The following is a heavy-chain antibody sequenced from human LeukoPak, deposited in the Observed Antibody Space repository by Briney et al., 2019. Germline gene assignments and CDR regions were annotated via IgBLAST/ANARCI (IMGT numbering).Heavy chain of an antibody. J-gene: IGHJ4*02. CDR2: IYYSGST. CDR3: ARVPTPFYYDSSGWIFDY. CDR1: GGSFSGYY. V-gene: IGHV4-39*01. D-gene: IGHD3-22*01. Sequence: SETLSLTCAVYGGSFSGYYWGWIRQPPGKGLEWIGSIYYSGSTYYNPSLKSRVTISVDTSKNQFSLKLSSVTAADTAVYYCARVPTPFYYDSSGWIFDYWGQGTLVTVSS.